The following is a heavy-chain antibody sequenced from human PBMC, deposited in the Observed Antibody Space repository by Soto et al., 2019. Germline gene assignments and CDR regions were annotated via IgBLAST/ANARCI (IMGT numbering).Heavy chain of an antibody. J-gene: IGHJ3*02. CDR1: GGTFSSYT. D-gene: IGHD4-17*01. V-gene: IGHV1-69*08. CDR3: ARDQSTVTTKVDDAFDI. Sequence: QVQLVQSGAEVKKPGSSVKVSCKASGGTFSSYTISWVRQAPGQGLEWMGRIIPILGIANYAQKFQGRVTITADKSTSTAYMELSSLRSEDTAVYYCARDQSTVTTKVDDAFDIWGQGTMVTVSS. CDR2: IIPILGIA.